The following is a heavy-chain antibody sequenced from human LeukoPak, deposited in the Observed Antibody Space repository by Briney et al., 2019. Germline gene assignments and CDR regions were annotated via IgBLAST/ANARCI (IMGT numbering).Heavy chain of an antibody. CDR2: ISGSGGST. J-gene: IGHJ4*02. CDR3: AKDQATMIVVVTHFDY. D-gene: IGHD3-22*01. V-gene: IGHV3-23*01. CDR1: GFTFSSYA. Sequence: GGSLRLSCAASGFTFSSYAMSWVRQAPGEGLEWVSAISGSGGSTYYADSVKGRFTISRDNSKNTLYLQMNSLRAEDTAVYYCAKDQATMIVVVTHFDYWGQGTLVTVSS.